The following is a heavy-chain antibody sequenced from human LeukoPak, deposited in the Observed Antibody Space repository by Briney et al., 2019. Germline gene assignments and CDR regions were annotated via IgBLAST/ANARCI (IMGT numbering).Heavy chain of an antibody. CDR1: GGSISSRSYY. CDR3: ARRAYSEYGGVSVDP. Sequence: PSETLSLTCTVSGGSISSRSYYWGWVRQPPGKGLDWIGSIYYSGSTYYNPSLKSRVTISVDTSKNQFSLKLSSVTAADTAVYYCARRAYSEYGGVSVDPWGQGTLVTVSS. D-gene: IGHD4-11*01. CDR2: IYYSGST. J-gene: IGHJ5*02. V-gene: IGHV4-39*01.